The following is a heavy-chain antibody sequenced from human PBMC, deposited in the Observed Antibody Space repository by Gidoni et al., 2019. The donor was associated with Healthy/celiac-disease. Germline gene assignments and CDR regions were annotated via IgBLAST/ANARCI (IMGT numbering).Heavy chain of an antibody. CDR2: IRSKAYGGTT. CDR3: TRDRDDILTGYFGAADY. J-gene: IGHJ4*02. Sequence: EVQLVESGGGLVQPGRSLRLSCTASGFTFGDYAMSWVRQAPGKGLEWVGFIRSKAYGGTTEYAASVKGRFTISRDDSKSIAYLQMNSLKTEDTAVYYCTRDRDDILTGYFGAADYWGQGTLVTVSS. D-gene: IGHD3-9*01. V-gene: IGHV3-49*04. CDR1: GFTFGDYA.